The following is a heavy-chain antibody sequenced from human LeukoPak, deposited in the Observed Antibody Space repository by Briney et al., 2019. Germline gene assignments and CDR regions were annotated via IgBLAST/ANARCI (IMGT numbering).Heavy chain of an antibody. J-gene: IGHJ5*02. V-gene: IGHV3-20*01. CDR1: GFTFADYG. Sequence: GGSMRLSWAASGFTFADYGMSWDRQAQGEGLEWVSAINWVGGSTLYADSVEGRFTISRDKSKNSLYLQVNRLRAEDPALYHCERDARPYCSSTSCPEDWFDAWDQGNLVTVSS. CDR3: ERDARPYCSSTSCPEDWFDA. D-gene: IGHD2-2*01. CDR2: INWVGGST.